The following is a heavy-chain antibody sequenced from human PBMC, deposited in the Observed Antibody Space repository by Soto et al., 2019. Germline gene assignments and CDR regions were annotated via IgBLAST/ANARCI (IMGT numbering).Heavy chain of an antibody. CDR3: AKVSSGWYSNFDY. CDR1: GFTFSSYA. CDR2: ISGSGGST. Sequence: EVQLLESGGGLVQHGGSLRLSCAASGFTFSSYAMSWVRQAPGKGLEWVSAISGSGGSTYYEDSVKGRFTISRDNSKNTLYLQMNSLRAEDTAVYYCAKVSSGWYSNFDYWGQGTLVTVSS. J-gene: IGHJ4*02. D-gene: IGHD6-19*01. V-gene: IGHV3-23*01.